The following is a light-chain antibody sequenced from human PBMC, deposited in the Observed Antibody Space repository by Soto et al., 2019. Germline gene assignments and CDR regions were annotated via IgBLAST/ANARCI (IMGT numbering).Light chain of an antibody. CDR1: SSDVGSYNL. Sequence: QSARTQPASVSGSPGQSITISCTGTSSDVGSYNLVSWYQQHPGKAPKLMIYEVSKRPSGVSNRFSGSKSGNTASLTISGLQAEDEADYYCCSYAGSSTLRVFGTGTKVTVL. CDR3: CSYAGSSTLRV. V-gene: IGLV2-23*02. J-gene: IGLJ1*01. CDR2: EVS.